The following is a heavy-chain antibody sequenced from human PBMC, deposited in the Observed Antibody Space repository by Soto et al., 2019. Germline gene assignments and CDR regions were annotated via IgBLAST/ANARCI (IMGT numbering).Heavy chain of an antibody. J-gene: IGHJ5*02. CDR3: AKDGAMILGRGNWFDP. V-gene: IGHV3-30*18. CDR2: LSYDGSNK. D-gene: IGHD3-16*01. Sequence: QVQLVESGGGVVQPGRSLRLSCAASGFTFSSYGMHWARQAPGKGLEWAAVLSYDGSNKYYTDSVKGRFTISRDNSKNTLYLQMNSLRAEDTAVYYCAKDGAMILGRGNWFDPWGQGTLVTVSS. CDR1: GFTFSSYG.